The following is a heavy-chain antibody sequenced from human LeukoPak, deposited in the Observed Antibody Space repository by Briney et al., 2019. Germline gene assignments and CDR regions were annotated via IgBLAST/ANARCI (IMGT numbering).Heavy chain of an antibody. CDR1: VFIFSSYA. Sequence: PGRSLRLFCAASVFIFSSYAMHWVRQAAGKGLEGVAVISYDGSNKYSADSVKGTVTLSKDNSQSTLYLQMNSLRAEDTAVYYCARGWIGELLHLGYMDVWGKGTTVTVS. CDR2: ISYDGSNK. CDR3: ARGWIGELLHLGYMDV. J-gene: IGHJ6*03. D-gene: IGHD3-10*01. V-gene: IGHV3-30*01.